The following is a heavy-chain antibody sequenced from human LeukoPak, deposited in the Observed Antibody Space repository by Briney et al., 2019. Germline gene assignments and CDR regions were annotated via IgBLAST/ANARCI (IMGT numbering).Heavy chain of an antibody. J-gene: IGHJ4*02. D-gene: IGHD2-2*02. V-gene: IGHV5-51*01. CDR2: IYHGDSDT. CDR3: ARLGRGEGYCSSTSCYNTLDS. CDR1: GYSFTSYW. Sequence: GESLKISCKGSGYSFTSYWIGWVRQMPGKGLEWMGIIYHGDSDTRYSPSFQGQVTISADKSISTAYLQWSSLKASDTAMYYCARLGRGEGYCSSTSCYNTLDSWGQGTLVTVSS.